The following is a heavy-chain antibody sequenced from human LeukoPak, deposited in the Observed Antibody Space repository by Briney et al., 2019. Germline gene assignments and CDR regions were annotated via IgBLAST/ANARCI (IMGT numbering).Heavy chain of an antibody. CDR2: IYYSGST. J-gene: IGHJ3*01. CDR1: GGSISSSSFY. CDR3: AHFRGGAFDF. D-gene: IGHD3-16*01. Sequence: PSETLSLTCTVSGGSISSSSFYWAWIRQPPGKGLEWIGSIYYSGSTYYNPSLKSRVTISVDTSKNEFSLRLSSVTAADTAVYYCAHFRGGAFDFWGRGTMVTVSS. V-gene: IGHV4-39*01.